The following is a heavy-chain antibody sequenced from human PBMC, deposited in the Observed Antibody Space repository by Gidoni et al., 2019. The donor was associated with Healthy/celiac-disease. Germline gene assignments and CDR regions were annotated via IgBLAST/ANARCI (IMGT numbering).Heavy chain of an antibody. CDR3: ARDSSSASGYFQH. Sequence: QVQLQESGPGLVKPSPTLSLTCPVSGGPISSGGYSWRWIRQHPGKGLEWFGYIDYSGSTYDNPALKSRVNISVDTYKNQFSLKLSSVTAADTAVYYCARDSSSASGYFQHWGQGTLVTVSS. CDR2: IDYSGST. V-gene: IGHV4-31*03. J-gene: IGHJ1*01. CDR1: GGPISSGGYS. D-gene: IGHD6-6*01.